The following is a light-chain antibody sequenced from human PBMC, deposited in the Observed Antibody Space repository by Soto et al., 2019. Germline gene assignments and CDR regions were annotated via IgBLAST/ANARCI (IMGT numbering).Light chain of an antibody. CDR2: DNN. V-gene: IGLV1-51*01. Sequence: QSVLTQPPSMSAAPGQKVTISCSGSSSNIGNNYVSWYQQLPGTAPKLLIYDNNKRPSGIPDRFSGSKSDTSAALDITGLQTGDEADYYCGTWDSSLTAGVFGGGTKLTVL. CDR3: GTWDSSLTAGV. CDR1: SSNIGNNY. J-gene: IGLJ2*01.